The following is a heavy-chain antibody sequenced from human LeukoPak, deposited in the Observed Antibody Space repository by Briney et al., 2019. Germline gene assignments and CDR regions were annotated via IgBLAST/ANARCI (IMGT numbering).Heavy chain of an antibody. CDR3: ASCNDSSGYFAF. V-gene: IGHV7-4-1*02. CDR1: GYTFTDYA. Sequence: ASVKVSCKPSGYTFTDYAINWVRQAPGQGLEYMGWVNTNTGNPTYAQGFTGRFVFSSDSSVSTAYLQITSLKADDSAIYFCASCNDSSGYFAFWGQGTLVTVSS. D-gene: IGHD3-22*01. CDR2: VNTNTGNP. J-gene: IGHJ4*02.